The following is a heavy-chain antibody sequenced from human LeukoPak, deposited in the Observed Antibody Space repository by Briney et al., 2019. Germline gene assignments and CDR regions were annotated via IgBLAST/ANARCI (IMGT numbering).Heavy chain of an antibody. V-gene: IGHV3-21*01. D-gene: IGHD6-19*01. CDR3: ARDRTTGIAVAGTASDY. Sequence: NPGGSLRLSCAASGFTFSSYSMNWVRQAPGKGLEWVSSISSSSYIYYADSVKGRFTISRDNAKNSLYLQMNSLRAEDTAVYYCARDRTTGIAVAGTASDYWGQGTLVTVSS. CDR1: GFTFSSYS. CDR2: ISSSSYI. J-gene: IGHJ4*02.